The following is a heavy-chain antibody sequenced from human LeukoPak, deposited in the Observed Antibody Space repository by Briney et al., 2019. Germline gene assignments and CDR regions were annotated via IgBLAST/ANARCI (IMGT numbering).Heavy chain of an antibody. V-gene: IGHV1-46*02. CDR1: PYTFNKYY. J-gene: IGHJ5*02. D-gene: IGHD1-1*01. Sequence: ASVKVSCKASPYTFNKYYIHWVRQAPGQGLEWMGVINPSGRSASYAQRFQGKVTMTRDTSPSTVYMDLSSLTSEDTAVYYCARDSVELERRNWFDPWGQGTLVTGSS. CDR2: INPSGRSA. CDR3: ARDSVELERRNWFDP.